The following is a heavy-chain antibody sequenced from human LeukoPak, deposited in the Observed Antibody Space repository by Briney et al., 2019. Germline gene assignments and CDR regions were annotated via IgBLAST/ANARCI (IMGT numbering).Heavy chain of an antibody. CDR2: IYYSGST. V-gene: IGHV4-39*01. CDR1: GGSISSSSYY. J-gene: IGHJ4*02. CDR3: ARHGSLWFGELIGY. Sequence: SETLSLTCTVSGGSISSSSYYWGWIRQPPGKGLEWIGSIYYSGSTYYNPSLKSRVTVSVDTSKNQFSLKLSSVTAADTAVYYCARHGSLWFGELIGYWGQGTLVTVSS. D-gene: IGHD3-10*01.